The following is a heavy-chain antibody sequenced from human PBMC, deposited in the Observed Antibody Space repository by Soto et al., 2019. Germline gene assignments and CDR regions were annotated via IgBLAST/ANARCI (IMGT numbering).Heavy chain of an antibody. CDR1: GYSFSSYW. J-gene: IGHJ6*02. CDR2: IYPGDSDS. D-gene: IGHD3-22*01. CDR3: SRHYYQSRGFPPSMDV. V-gene: IGHV5-51*01. Sequence: PGESLKISCKGPGYSFSSYWIVWVRQMPGKGLEWMGSIYPGDSDSRYSPSFQGQVTISVDKSISTAYLQWSSLKASDSAIYYCSRHYYQSRGFPPSMDVWGQGTTVTVSS.